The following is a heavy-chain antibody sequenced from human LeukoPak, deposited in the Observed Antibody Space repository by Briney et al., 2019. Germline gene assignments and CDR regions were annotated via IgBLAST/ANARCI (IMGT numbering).Heavy chain of an antibody. CDR2: INTNTGNP. CDR3: ARGIFGELYSSLGF. J-gene: IGHJ4*02. V-gene: IGHV7-4-1*02. CDR1: GYTFTSYP. D-gene: IGHD3-10*01. Sequence: GASVKVSCKASGYTFTSYPMNWVRQAPGQGLEWMGWINTNTGNPTYAQGFTGRFVFSLDTSVSTAYLQISSLKAEDTAVYYCARGIFGELYSSLGFWGQGTLVTVSS.